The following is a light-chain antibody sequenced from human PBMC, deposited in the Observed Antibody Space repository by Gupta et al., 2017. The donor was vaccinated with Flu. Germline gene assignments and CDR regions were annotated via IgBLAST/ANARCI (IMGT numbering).Light chain of an antibody. CDR1: QTIGSN. V-gene: IGKV6-21*01. CDR3: HQSSSLPIT. J-gene: IGKJ5*01. CDR2: YAS. Sequence: KENVTITCRASQTIGSNLHWYQQKPGQSPNLLIKYASQSSSGVPSRFSGSGSGTDFTLTINSVEAEDAATYYCHQSSSLPITFGQGTRLEIK.